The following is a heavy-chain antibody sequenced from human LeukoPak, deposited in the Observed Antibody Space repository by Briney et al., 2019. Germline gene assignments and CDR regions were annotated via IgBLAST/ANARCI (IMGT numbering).Heavy chain of an antibody. Sequence: SETLSLTCTVSGGSISSYYWSWIRQPAGTGLEWIGRIYTSGSTNYNPSLKSRVTISVDRSKNQFSLKLSSVTAADTAVYYCARNLGYCSSTSCYLGWFDPWGQGTLVTVSS. CDR1: GGSISSYY. CDR2: IYTSGST. CDR3: ARNLGYCSSTSCYLGWFDP. D-gene: IGHD2-2*01. J-gene: IGHJ5*02. V-gene: IGHV4-4*07.